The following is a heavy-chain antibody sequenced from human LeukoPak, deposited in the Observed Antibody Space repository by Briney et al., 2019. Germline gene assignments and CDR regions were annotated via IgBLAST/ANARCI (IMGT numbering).Heavy chain of an antibody. J-gene: IGHJ4*02. D-gene: IGHD1-14*01. CDR3: ARDAGSWYHNGNPDY. CDR1: GFTFSSYA. V-gene: IGHV3-30-3*01. Sequence: PGGSLRLSCAASGFTFSSYAMHWVRQAPGKGLEWVAVISYDGSNKYYADSVKGRFTISRDNSKNTLYLQMNSLRAEDTAVYYCARDAGSWYHNGNPDYWGQGTLVTVSS. CDR2: ISYDGSNK.